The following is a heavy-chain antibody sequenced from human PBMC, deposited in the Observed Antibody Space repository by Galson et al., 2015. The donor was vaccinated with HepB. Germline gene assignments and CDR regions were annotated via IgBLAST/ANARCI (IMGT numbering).Heavy chain of an antibody. Sequence: CKASGGTFSHYGITWVRQAPGQGLEWMGGIIPMFGTINYAQEFQGRVTVTADESTSTAYMELSSLRSEDTAVYYCAREGLIYSGSSLEYNHGMGVWGQGTRVTVTS. D-gene: IGHD1-26*01. CDR2: IIPMFGTI. CDR3: AREGLIYSGSSLEYNHGMGV. CDR1: GGTFSHYG. V-gene: IGHV1-69*01. J-gene: IGHJ6*02.